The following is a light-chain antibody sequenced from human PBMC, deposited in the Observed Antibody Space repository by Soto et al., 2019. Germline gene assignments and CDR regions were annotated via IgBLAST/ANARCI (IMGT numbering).Light chain of an antibody. V-gene: IGKV1-5*03. J-gene: IGKJ4*01. CDR3: QKYNSAVDT. CDR1: QSISAW. CDR2: QAS. Sequence: DIQMTQSHSILPASVGDRVAITCRASQSISAWVAWYQQKAGKAPKLLIYQASLLESGVPSRFSGSGSGTDFTLTISSLQPEDVATYYCQKYNSAVDTFGGGGIVDIK.